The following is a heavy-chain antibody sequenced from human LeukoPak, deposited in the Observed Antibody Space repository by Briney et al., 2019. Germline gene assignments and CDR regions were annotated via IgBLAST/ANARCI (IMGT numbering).Heavy chain of an antibody. V-gene: IGHV3-66*01. D-gene: IGHD6-13*01. CDR3: VRDPAGSDDY. J-gene: IGHJ4*02. CDR1: GFSVSSNF. Sequence: GGSLRLSCAASGFSVSSNFMSWVRQAPGKGLECVSVIYSGGDTYYADSVRGRFTISRDKSKNTLYLQMDSLRVEDTAVYYCVRDPAGSDDYWGQGTLVTVSS. CDR2: IYSGGDT.